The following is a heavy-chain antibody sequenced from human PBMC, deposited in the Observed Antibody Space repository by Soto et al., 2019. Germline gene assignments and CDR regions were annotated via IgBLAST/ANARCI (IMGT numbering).Heavy chain of an antibody. CDR3: AKGGFWVHYGMDV. CDR2: MSRDGGTT. J-gene: IGHJ6*02. D-gene: IGHD3-16*01. Sequence: EVQLLESGGGLVQPGGSLRLSCAASGSNFDSYAMNWVRQAPGKGLEWVSAMSRDGGTTFYADSVKGRFTISRDNSENTLYMEMNSLEVEDTAVYYCAKGGFWVHYGMDVWGQGTTVTVSS. CDR1: GSNFDSYA. V-gene: IGHV3-23*01.